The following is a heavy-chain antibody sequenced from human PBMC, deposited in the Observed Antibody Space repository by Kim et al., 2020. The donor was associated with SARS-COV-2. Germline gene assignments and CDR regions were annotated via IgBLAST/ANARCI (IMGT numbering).Heavy chain of an antibody. CDR3: ARDYDSSGYYNGDAFDI. D-gene: IGHD3-22*01. V-gene: IGHV3-23*01. J-gene: IGHJ3*02. CDR2: ISGSGGST. Sequence: GGSLRLSCAASGFTFSSYAMSWVRQAPGKGLEWVSAISGSGGSTYYADSVKGRFTISSDNSKNTLYLQINSLRAEDKAVYYCARDYDSSGYYNGDAFDIWGQGTMVTVSS. CDR1: GFTFSSYA.